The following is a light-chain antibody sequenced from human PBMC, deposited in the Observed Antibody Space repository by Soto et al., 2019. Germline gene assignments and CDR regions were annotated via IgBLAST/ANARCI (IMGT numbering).Light chain of an antibody. Sequence: EFVLTQSPGTLSLSPGERATLSCRASQTVRNNYLAWYQQKPGQAPRLLIYDASSRATGIPDRFSGSGSGTEFTLAISSLQPDDFAIYYCQQYNSYSWTFGQGTKVDIK. J-gene: IGKJ1*01. CDR3: QQYNSYSWT. CDR1: QTVRNNY. V-gene: IGKV3-20*01. CDR2: DAS.